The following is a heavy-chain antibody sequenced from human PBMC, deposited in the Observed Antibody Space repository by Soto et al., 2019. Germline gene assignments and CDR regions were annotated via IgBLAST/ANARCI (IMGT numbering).Heavy chain of an antibody. Sequence: ASVKVSCKASGFTFTSSAGQWVRQARGQRLEGIGWIVVGSGNTNYAQKFQERVTITRDMSTSSAYMELRRLRSEDTAVYYCAAAVPRGTYFDYWGQGTLVTVSS. CDR3: AAAVPRGTYFDY. D-gene: IGHD3-16*01. J-gene: IGHJ4*02. V-gene: IGHV1-58*01. CDR1: GFTFTSSA. CDR2: IVVGSGNT.